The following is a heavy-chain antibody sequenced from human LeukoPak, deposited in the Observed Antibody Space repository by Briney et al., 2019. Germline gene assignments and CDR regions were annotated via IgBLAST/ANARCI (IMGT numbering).Heavy chain of an antibody. CDR2: VDPEDGET. Sequence: ASEKVSCKDSGYTFTDYYMHWVQQAPGIGLEWMGLVDPEDGETIYAEKFQGRVTTTADTSTDTAYMELSSLRSEDTAVYYCATGNSGSYSYDYWGQGTLVTVSS. CDR3: ATGNSGSYSYDY. D-gene: IGHD1-26*01. J-gene: IGHJ4*02. CDR1: GYTFTDYY. V-gene: IGHV1-69-2*01.